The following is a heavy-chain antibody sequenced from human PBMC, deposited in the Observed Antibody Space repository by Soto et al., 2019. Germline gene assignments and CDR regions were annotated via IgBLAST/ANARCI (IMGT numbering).Heavy chain of an antibody. V-gene: IGHV1-69*02. CDR1: GGTFSSYT. CDR3: ARGRHPGVAVGSRYYFDY. J-gene: IGHJ4*02. Sequence: GASVKVSCKASGGTFSSYTISWVRQAPGQGLEWMGRIIPILGIANYAQKFQGRVTITADKSTSTAYMELSSLRSEDTAVYYCARGRHPGVAVGSRYYFDYWGQGTLVTVSS. CDR2: IIPILGIA. D-gene: IGHD3-3*01.